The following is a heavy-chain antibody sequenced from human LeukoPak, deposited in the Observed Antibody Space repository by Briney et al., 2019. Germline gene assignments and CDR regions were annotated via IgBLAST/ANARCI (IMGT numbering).Heavy chain of an antibody. CDR2: MNIDGSEK. CDR1: GFTFRSYW. V-gene: IGHV3-7*01. CDR3: ARDPVEWELLLDY. J-gene: IGHJ4*02. D-gene: IGHD1-26*01. Sequence: GGSLRLSCAASGFTFRSYWMGWVRQAPGKRLEWVANMNIDGSEKYYADSAKGRFTISRDNARNSVYLQMNSLRVEGTAVYYCARDPVEWELLLDYWGQGTLVTVSS.